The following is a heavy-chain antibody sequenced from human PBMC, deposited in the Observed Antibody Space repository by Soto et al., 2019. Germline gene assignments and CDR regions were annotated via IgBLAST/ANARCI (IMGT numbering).Heavy chain of an antibody. J-gene: IGHJ4*02. CDR1: GYDFSTYW. CDR3: ATLGYSSGGAGR. CDR2: IYPGDSDT. Sequence: GESLNISCKGFGYDFSTYWIGLVRQMPGKGLEWMGIIYPGDSDTRYSPSFQGQVTISAERSTSTAYLHWSSLKASDTALYYCATLGYSSGGAGRWGQGTLVTVSS. D-gene: IGHD6-19*01. V-gene: IGHV5-51*01.